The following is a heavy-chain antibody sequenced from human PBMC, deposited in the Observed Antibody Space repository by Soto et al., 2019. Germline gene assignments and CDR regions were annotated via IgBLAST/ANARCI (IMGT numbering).Heavy chain of an antibody. CDR2: ISAYNGNT. CDR1: GYTFTSYF. V-gene: IGHV1-18*01. J-gene: IGHJ6*02. Sequence: VKVSCKASGYTFTSYFITWVRQAPGQGLEWMGWISAYNGNTNYAQMLQGRVTMTTDTSTATAYMEMRSLRSDDTAVYYCARQNYYSGMDVWGQGTTVTVSS. CDR3: ARQNYYSGMDV.